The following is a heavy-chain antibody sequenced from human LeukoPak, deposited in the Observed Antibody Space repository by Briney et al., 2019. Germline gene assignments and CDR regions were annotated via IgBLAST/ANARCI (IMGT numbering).Heavy chain of an antibody. V-gene: IGHV4-30-4*08. CDR2: MYYSGST. CDR3: ARPYYYDSRIDP. Sequence: TSETLSLTCTVSGGSISSSSYCWGWIRQPPGKGLEWIGYMYYSGSTYYNPSLKSRVTISVDTSKNQFSLKLSSVTAADTAVYYCARPYYYDSRIDPWGQGTLVTVSS. J-gene: IGHJ5*02. D-gene: IGHD3-22*01. CDR1: GGSISSSSYC.